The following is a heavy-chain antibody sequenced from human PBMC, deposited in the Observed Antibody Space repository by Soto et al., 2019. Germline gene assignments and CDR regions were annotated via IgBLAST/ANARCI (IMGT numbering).Heavy chain of an antibody. J-gene: IGHJ6*03. V-gene: IGHV4-59*08. CDR3: ARGGKHSSSSGGYYYYYMDV. CDR1: GGSISSYY. Sequence: SETLSLTCTVSGGSISSYYWSWIRQPPGKGLEWIGYIYYSGSTNYNPSLKSRVTISVDTSKNQFSLKLSSVTAADTAVYYCARGGKHSSSSGGYYYYYMDVWGKGTTVTVSS. CDR2: IYYSGST. D-gene: IGHD6-6*01.